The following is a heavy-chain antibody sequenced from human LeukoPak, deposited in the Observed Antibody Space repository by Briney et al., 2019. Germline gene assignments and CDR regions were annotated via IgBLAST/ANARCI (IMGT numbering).Heavy chain of an antibody. CDR1: GGTFSSYA. D-gene: IGHD2-21*01. CDR3: ARNRLAYCGGDCSDAFDI. V-gene: IGHV1-69*06. J-gene: IGHJ3*02. Sequence: GASVKVSCKASGGTFSSYAISWVRQAPGQGLEWMGGIIPIFGTANYAQKFQGRVTITADKSTSTAYMELSSLRSEDTAVYYCARNRLAYCGGDCSDAFDIWGQGTMVTVSS. CDR2: IIPIFGTA.